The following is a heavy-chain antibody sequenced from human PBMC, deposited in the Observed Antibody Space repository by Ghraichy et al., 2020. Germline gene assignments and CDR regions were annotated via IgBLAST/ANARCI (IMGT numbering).Heavy chain of an antibody. D-gene: IGHD6-19*01. V-gene: IGHV3-74*01. CDR1: GFIFSNYW. CDR2: IQSDGTYI. J-gene: IGHJ4*01. CDR3: ARDTSEAGQTFHL. Sequence: GGSLRLSCAASGFIFSNYWMDWFRQAPGKGLVWVSRIQSDGTYIYYADSVKGRFTISRDNAKNTLYLQMNSLRVEDTAVYYCARDTSEAGQTFHLWGPGTLVPVSS.